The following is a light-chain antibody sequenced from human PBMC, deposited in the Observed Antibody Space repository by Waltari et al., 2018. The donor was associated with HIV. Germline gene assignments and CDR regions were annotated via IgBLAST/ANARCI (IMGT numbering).Light chain of an antibody. CDR1: TDDIGGHNY. J-gene: IGLJ2*01. Sequence: QSALTQPASVSGSPGQSITIYCSGTTDDIGGHNYVSWYQKHPDKAPQLIIYDVSNRPSGISSRFSGSKSGNTASLTIARLQTEDEAHYYCSSYSTTTTPVVFGGGTKLTVL. CDR2: DVS. CDR3: SSYSTTTTPVV. V-gene: IGLV2-14*03.